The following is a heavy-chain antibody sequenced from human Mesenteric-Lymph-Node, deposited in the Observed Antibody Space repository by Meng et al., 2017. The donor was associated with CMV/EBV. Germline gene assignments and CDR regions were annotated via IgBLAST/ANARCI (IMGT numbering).Heavy chain of an antibody. J-gene: IGHJ4*02. CDR1: GFTLDNYA. CDR2: ISGSGDST. CDR3: AREVDCTTGCYYSGDY. Sequence: GGSLRLSCAASGFTLDNYAMNWVRQAPGKGLEWVSAISGSGDSTYYADSVKGRFTISRDNAKNSLYLQMNSLRGEDTAVYYCAREVDCTTGCYYSGDYWGQGTLVTVSS. D-gene: IGHD2-8*01. V-gene: IGHV3-23*01.